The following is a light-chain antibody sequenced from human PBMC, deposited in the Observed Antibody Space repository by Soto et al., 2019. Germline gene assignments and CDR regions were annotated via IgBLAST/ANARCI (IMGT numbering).Light chain of an antibody. CDR2: DDS. CDR1: NIGSKS. V-gene: IGLV3-21*02. J-gene: IGLJ2*01. CDR3: QVWDSSSDHVV. Sequence: SSALTQPPSVSVAPGQTARMTCGGNNIGSKSVHWYQQKPGQAPVLVVYDDSDRPSGIPERFSGSNSGNTATLTISRVEAGDEADYYCQVWDSSSDHVVFGGGTKVTVL.